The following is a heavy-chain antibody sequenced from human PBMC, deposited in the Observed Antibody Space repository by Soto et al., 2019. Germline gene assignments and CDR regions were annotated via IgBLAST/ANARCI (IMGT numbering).Heavy chain of an antibody. CDR2: INAANGDT. Sequence: QVQLVQSGTEVKKPGASVKVSCKASGYACTSYGIPWVRQAPGQRLEWMGWINAANGDTKYSPKFQGRVTITRDTSASTADMELSSLRSEDTAVYYCVRRHVSSTGIDWFDPWGQGTLVTASS. CDR3: VRRHVSSTGIDWFDP. CDR1: GYACTSYG. J-gene: IGHJ5*02. V-gene: IGHV1-3*01. D-gene: IGHD1-1*01.